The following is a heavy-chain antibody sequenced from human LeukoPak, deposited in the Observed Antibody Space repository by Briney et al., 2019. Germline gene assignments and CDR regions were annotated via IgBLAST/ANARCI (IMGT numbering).Heavy chain of an antibody. V-gene: IGHV4-39*01. CDR3: AVYVSGSYLYYYYMDV. J-gene: IGHJ6*03. CDR2: LYFSGST. Sequence: SETLSLTCSVSGGSISSSTSYWGWVRQSPGKGLEWIGSLYFSGSTYYNPSLKSRVTIAEDTSKNQFSLRLSSVTAADTAVYYCAVYVSGSYLYYYYMDVWGKGTTVTVSS. D-gene: IGHD3-10*01. CDR1: GGSISSSTSY.